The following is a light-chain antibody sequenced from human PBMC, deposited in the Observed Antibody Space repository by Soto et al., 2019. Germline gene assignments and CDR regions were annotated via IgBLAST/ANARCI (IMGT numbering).Light chain of an antibody. Sequence: QSVLTQPASVSGPPGQSITISCTGTSSDVGGYNYVSWYQHHPGKAPKLMIYEVSNRPSGVSNRFSGSKSGNTASLTISGLQADDEADYYCSSYTSSNTYVFGTGTKVTVL. CDR1: SSDVGGYNY. V-gene: IGLV2-14*01. CDR2: EVS. CDR3: SSYTSSNTYV. J-gene: IGLJ1*01.